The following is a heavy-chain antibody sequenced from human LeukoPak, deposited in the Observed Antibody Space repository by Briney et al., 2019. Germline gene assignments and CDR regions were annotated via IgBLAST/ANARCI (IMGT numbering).Heavy chain of an antibody. D-gene: IGHD2-15*01. CDR2: IYWNGSDT. V-gene: IGHV3-43*01. CDR3: AKDMSDSACYGALDY. Sequence: GGSLRLSCSASGFTFEDYTMHWVRQVPGKGLEWVALIYWNGSDTYYTDSVKGRFTISRDNNKDSLYLQMNSLRIADTAFYYCAKDMSDSACYGALDYWAPGILVTVSS. J-gene: IGHJ4*02. CDR1: GFTFEDYT.